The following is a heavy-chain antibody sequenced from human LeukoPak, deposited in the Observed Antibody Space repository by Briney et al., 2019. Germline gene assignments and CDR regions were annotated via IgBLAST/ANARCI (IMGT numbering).Heavy chain of an antibody. CDR1: RGTFSSYA. D-gene: IGHD3-22*01. CDR2: ISYDGSNK. J-gene: IGHJ4*02. CDR3: ARATNYYDSSGYLYYFDY. V-gene: IGHV3-30*04. Sequence: SCKASRGTFSSYAMHWVRQAPGKGLEWVAVISYDGSNKYYADSVKGRFTISRDNSKNTLYLQMNSLRAEDTAVYYCARATNYYDSSGYLYYFDYWGQGTLVTVSS.